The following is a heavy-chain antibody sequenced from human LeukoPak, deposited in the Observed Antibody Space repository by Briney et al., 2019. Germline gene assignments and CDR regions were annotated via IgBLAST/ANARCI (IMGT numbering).Heavy chain of an antibody. J-gene: IGHJ4*02. CDR3: ARDATPSYYDFWSGYVYYFDC. CDR2: ISSSSSYI. Sequence: PGGSLRLSCAASGFTFSSYSMNWVRQAPGKGLEWVSFISSSSSYIYYADSVKGRFTISRDNAKNSLYLQMNSLRAEDTAVYYCARDATPSYYDFWSGYVYYFDCWGQGTLVTVSS. CDR1: GFTFSSYS. D-gene: IGHD3-3*01. V-gene: IGHV3-21*01.